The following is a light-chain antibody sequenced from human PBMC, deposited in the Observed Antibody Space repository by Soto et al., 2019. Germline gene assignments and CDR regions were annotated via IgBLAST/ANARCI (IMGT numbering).Light chain of an antibody. CDR1: QGISNY. V-gene: IGKV1-27*01. CDR3: QKYNSAPRT. J-gene: IGKJ1*01. Sequence: DIQMTQSPSSLSASVGDRVTITCRASQGISNYLAWYQQKPGKVPKLLIYAASTLQSGVPSRFIGSGSGTDFTLTISSQQPEDVATYYCQKYNSAPRTFGQGTKVEIK. CDR2: AAS.